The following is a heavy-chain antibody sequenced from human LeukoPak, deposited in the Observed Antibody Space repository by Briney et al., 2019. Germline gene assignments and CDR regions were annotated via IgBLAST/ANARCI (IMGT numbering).Heavy chain of an antibody. CDR3: ARGGGLVV. Sequence: GGSLRLSCAASGFTFSSYWMNWARQAPGKGLEWVANINHNGNVNYYVDSVKGRFTISRDNAKNSLYLQMSNLRAEDTAVYFCARGGGLVVWGQGATVTVSS. D-gene: IGHD3-16*01. CDR1: GFTFSSYW. CDR2: INHNGNVN. V-gene: IGHV3-7*03. J-gene: IGHJ6*02.